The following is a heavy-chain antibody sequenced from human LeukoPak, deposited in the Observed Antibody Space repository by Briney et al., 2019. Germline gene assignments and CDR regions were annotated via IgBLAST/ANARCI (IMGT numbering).Heavy chain of an antibody. J-gene: IGHJ6*02. CDR3: ARDMALDSSSIYGMDV. Sequence: SSQTLSLTCTVSGGSISSGSYYWSWIRQPAGKGLEWIGRIYTSGSTNYNPSLKSRVTISVDTSKNQFSLKLNSVTAADTAVYYCARDMALDSSSIYGMDVWDQGTTVTVSS. CDR1: GGSISSGSYY. V-gene: IGHV4-61*02. CDR2: IYTSGST. D-gene: IGHD6-13*01.